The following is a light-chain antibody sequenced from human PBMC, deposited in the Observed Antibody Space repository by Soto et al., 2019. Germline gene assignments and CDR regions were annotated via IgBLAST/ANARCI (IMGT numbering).Light chain of an antibody. CDR2: GAS. J-gene: IGKJ1*01. CDR3: QHSYTAPLS. Sequence: DLQMPQSPSSLSASLGDRVTITCRASENIIYYLNWYQQKPGKVPNLLIYGASRLESGVPSRFSGSGSGTEFTLTIRSLQPADFATYYCQHSYTAPLSFGQGTVVE. V-gene: IGKV1-39*01. CDR1: ENIIYY.